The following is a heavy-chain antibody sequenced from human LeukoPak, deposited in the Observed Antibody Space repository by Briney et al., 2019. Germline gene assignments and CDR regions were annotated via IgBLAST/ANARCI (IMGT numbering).Heavy chain of an antibody. CDR1: GFTFSGYG. CDR3: AKDLYCSGGSCYWGGFDY. Sequence: PGGSLRLSCAASGFTFSGYGMHWVRQAPGKGLEWVAFIRYDGSNKYYADSVKGRFTISRDNSKNTLYLQMNSLRAEDTAVYYCAKDLYCSGGSCYWGGFDYWGQGTLVTVSS. D-gene: IGHD2-15*01. V-gene: IGHV3-30*02. J-gene: IGHJ4*02. CDR2: IRYDGSNK.